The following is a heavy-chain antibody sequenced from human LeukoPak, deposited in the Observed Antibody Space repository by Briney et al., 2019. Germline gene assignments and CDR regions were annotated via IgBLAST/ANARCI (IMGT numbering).Heavy chain of an antibody. CDR1: GFTFSSYW. J-gene: IGHJ4*02. CDR2: VNGDGSST. V-gene: IGHV3-74*01. D-gene: IGHD7-27*01. CDR3: VSIPGD. Sequence: GGSLRLSCAASGFTFSSYWMHWVRQAPGKGLVWVSRVNGDGSSTSYADSVKGRFTISRDNAKNTLYLQMNTLRAEDTAVYYCVSIPGDWGQGILVTVSS.